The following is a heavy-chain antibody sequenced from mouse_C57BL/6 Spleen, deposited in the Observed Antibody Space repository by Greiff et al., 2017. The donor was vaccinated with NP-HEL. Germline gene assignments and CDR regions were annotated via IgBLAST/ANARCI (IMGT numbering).Heavy chain of an antibody. CDR2: IRNKANGYTT. CDR1: GFTFTDYY. CDR3: ASCLRPYYAMDY. D-gene: IGHD2-12*01. V-gene: IGHV7-3*01. J-gene: IGHJ4*01. Sequence: EVKLMESGGGLVQPGGSLSLSCAASGFTFTDYYMSWVRQPPGKALEWLGFIRNKANGYTTEYSASVKGRFTISRDNSQSILYLQMNALRAEDSATYYCASCLRPYYAMDYWGQGTSVTVSS.